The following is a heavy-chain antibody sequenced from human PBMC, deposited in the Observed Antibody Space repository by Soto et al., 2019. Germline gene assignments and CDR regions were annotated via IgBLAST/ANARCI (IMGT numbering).Heavy chain of an antibody. J-gene: IGHJ4*02. CDR2: IIPALNIE. D-gene: IGHD6-19*01. Sequence: QALLVQSGAEVKKPGSSVKVSCKASGGALSRYTVTWLRQAPGQGPEWLGRIIPALNIEDYAQKFQGRVTFTADTSASTAYMELRSLRSDDTAVYYCAAVAGTSAFVGYFEYWGQGTLVTVAS. CDR3: AAVAGTSAFVGYFEY. CDR1: GGALSRYT. V-gene: IGHV1-69*02.